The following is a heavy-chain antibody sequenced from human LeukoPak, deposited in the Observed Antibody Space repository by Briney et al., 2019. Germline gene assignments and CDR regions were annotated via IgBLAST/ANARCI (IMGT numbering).Heavy chain of an antibody. CDR3: LIKGLRGGGDN. CDR2: ISPGSHSI. V-gene: IGHV3-11*01. D-gene: IGHD3-16*01. J-gene: IGHJ4*02. Sequence: GGSLRLSCVASGLTFSDDHVSWIRQAPGKGLEWVSYISPGSHSIYYVDSVKGRFTISRDNAKNSLYLQMNSLRVDDTALYYCLIKGLRGGGDNWGQGTLVTVSS. CDR1: GLTFSDDH.